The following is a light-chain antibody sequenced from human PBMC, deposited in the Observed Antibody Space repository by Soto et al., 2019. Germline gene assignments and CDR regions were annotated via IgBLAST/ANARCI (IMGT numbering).Light chain of an antibody. V-gene: IGKV1-5*03. J-gene: IGKJ3*01. CDR3: QQYNSYPLN. CDR1: QSISSW. CDR2: KAS. Sequence: DIQMTQSPSTLSASVGDRVTITCRASQSISSWLAWYQQKPGKAPKLLIYKASNLESGVPSRFSGSGSGTEFTLTISSLQPDDFATYYCQQYNSYPLNFGPGTQVDIK.